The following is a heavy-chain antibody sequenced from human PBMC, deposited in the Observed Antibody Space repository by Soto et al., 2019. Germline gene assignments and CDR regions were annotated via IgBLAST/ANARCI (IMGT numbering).Heavy chain of an antibody. CDR3: ARDRNYYDSSGYRYYYYYGMDV. J-gene: IGHJ6*02. Sequence: QVQLVQSGAEVKKPGSSVKVSCKASGGTFSSYAISWVRQAPGQGLEWMGGIIPIFGTANYAQKFQGRVTITADESTSTAYMELSILRSEDTAVYYCARDRNYYDSSGYRYYYYYGMDVWGQGTTVTVSS. D-gene: IGHD3-22*01. V-gene: IGHV1-69*01. CDR2: IIPIFGTA. CDR1: GGTFSSYA.